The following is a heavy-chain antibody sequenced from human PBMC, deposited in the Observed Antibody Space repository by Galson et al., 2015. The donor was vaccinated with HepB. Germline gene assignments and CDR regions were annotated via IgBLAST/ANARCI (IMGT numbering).Heavy chain of an antibody. Sequence: SLRLSCAASGFTFSSYAMHWVRQAPGKGLEWVAVISYDGSNKYYADSVKGRFTISRDNSKNTLYLQMNSLRAEDTAVYYCAREPGGYMDVWGEGTTVTVSS. CDR1: GFTFSSYA. V-gene: IGHV3-30-3*01. CDR3: AREPGGYMDV. J-gene: IGHJ6*03. CDR2: ISYDGSNK.